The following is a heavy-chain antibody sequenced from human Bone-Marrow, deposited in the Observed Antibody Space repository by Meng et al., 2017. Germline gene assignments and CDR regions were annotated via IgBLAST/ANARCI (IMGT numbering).Heavy chain of an antibody. J-gene: IGHJ4*02. D-gene: IGHD3-10*01. CDR1: GDSVSGNRAL. CDR3: ASWYGES. CDR2: TYYRSQWQS. V-gene: IGHV6-1*01. Sequence: QVQLQQSRPRLVKPSPTLSLTCAISGDSVSGNRALWHWVRQSPSRGLEWLGHTYYRSQWQSHYGASVKSRISIYADTSRNQFSLILNSVTPEDTAVYYCASWYGESWGQGTLVTVSS.